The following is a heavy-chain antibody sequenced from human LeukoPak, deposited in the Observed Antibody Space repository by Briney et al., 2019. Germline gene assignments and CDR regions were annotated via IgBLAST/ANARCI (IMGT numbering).Heavy chain of an antibody. D-gene: IGHD5/OR15-5a*01. CDR3: ANSVY. CDR1: GFSFSSYG. CDR2: IWYDGSNK. V-gene: IGHV3-33*06. Sequence: GRTLRLSCAASGFSFSSYGMHWVRQAPGKGLEWVAVIWYDGSNKYYAESVKGRFTISRDNSETTLYLQMNSLRAEDTAVYYCANSVYWGQGTLVTVSS. J-gene: IGHJ4*02.